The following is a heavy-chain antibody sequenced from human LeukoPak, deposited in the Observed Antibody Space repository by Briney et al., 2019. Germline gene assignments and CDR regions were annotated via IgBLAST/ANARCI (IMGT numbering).Heavy chain of an antibody. CDR1: GGSISSGDYY. CDR2: IYYSGST. J-gene: IGHJ4*02. Sequence: SETLSLTRTVSGGSISSGDYYWSWIRQPPGKGLEWIGYIYYSGSTYYNPSLKSRVTISVDTSKNQFSLKLSSVTAADTAVYYCARDPPYGSGSYLDYWGQGTLVTVSS. D-gene: IGHD3-10*01. V-gene: IGHV4-30-4*01. CDR3: ARDPPYGSGSYLDY.